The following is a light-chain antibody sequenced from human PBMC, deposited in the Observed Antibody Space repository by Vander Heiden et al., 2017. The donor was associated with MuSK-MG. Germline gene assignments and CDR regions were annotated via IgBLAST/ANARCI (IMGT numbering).Light chain of an antibody. J-gene: IGKJ1*01. Sequence: VIWMTQSPSLLSASTGDRVSISCRASQDINRYLTWYQQKPGKAPELLIYDASTLQSRVPSRFSGSGSGTDFTLTITRLQSDDFATYYCQQDDNFPQTFGQGTKVEIK. V-gene: IGKV1D-8*03. CDR3: QQDDNFPQT. CDR1: QDINRY. CDR2: DAS.